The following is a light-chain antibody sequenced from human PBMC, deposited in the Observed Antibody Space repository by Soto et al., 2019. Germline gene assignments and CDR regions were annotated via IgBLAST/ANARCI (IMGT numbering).Light chain of an antibody. CDR2: DAS. Sequence: EFVLTQSPGTLSLSPGERATLSCRASQTVRNNYLAWYQQKLGQAPRLLIYDASSRATGIPDRFSGSGSGTDFTLTISRLEPEDFAVYYCQQYGTSKTFGQGTKVDIK. J-gene: IGKJ1*01. V-gene: IGKV3-20*01. CDR3: QQYGTSKT. CDR1: QTVRNNY.